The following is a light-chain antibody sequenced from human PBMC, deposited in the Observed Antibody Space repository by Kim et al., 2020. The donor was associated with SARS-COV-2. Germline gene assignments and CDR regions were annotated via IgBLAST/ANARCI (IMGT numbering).Light chain of an antibody. V-gene: IGKV3-20*01. Sequence: EIVLTQSPGTVSLSPGETATLSCRASKSVGRSYISWYQHKPGQAPRLIVYCTSTRATGIPDRFSGSGSGTDFTLIISRLEPEDSAVYYWHQYGYSVTFGGGTKVDIK. CDR1: KSVGRSY. CDR3: HQYGYSVT. CDR2: CTS. J-gene: IGKJ4*01.